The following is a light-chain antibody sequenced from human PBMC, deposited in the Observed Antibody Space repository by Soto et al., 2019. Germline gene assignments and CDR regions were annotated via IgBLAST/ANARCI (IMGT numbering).Light chain of an antibody. CDR3: ASYTATHTRV. Sequence: QSVLTQPASVSASPGQSITISCTGSSSDVGGYDFVSWYQHHPGKAPKLIIYDVNNRPSGLSDRFSGSKSGNTASLTISGLQTEDEADYYCASYTATHTRVFGTGTKVTVL. V-gene: IGLV2-14*01. CDR2: DVN. J-gene: IGLJ1*01. CDR1: SSDVGGYDF.